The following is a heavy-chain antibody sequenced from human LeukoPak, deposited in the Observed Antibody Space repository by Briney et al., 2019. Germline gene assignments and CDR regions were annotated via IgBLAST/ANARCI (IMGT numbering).Heavy chain of an antibody. V-gene: IGHV3-53*01. J-gene: IGHJ4*02. D-gene: IGHD6-25*01. Sequence: QPGGSLRLSCAASGFSVRSNYMNWVRQAPGKGLEWVSVIHTGGNTDYADSVKGRFTVSRDNSQNTIYLHVNSLRAEDTAVYYCTGGTAYSGYGGYWGQGTLVTVSS. CDR3: TGGTAYSGYGGY. CDR1: GFSVRSNY. CDR2: IHTGGNT.